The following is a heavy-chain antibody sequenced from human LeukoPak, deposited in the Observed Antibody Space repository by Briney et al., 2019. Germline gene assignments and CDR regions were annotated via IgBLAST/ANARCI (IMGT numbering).Heavy chain of an antibody. J-gene: IGHJ4*02. CDR3: ARRGNSWSDFDS. CDR1: GASISSYY. D-gene: IGHD6-13*01. CDR2: VLYTGST. V-gene: IGHV4-59*08. Sequence: SETLSLTCGVSGASISSYYWSWIRQPPGKGLEWIAYVLYTGSTNNNPSLKSRVSPSVDRSKNQFSLNLSSVTAADTAVYYCARRGNSWSDFDSWGQGTLVTVSS.